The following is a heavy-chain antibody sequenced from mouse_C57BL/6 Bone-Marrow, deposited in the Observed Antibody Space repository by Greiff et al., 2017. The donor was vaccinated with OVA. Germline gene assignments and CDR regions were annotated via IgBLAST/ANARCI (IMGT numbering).Heavy chain of an antibody. CDR3: ARDRHYYGSSYGFAY. V-gene: IGHV5-16*01. J-gene: IGHJ3*01. CDR2: INYDGSST. Sequence: EVQVVESEGGLVQPGSSMKLSCTASGFTFSDYYMAWVRQVPEKGLEWVANINYDGSSTYYLDSLKSRFIISRDNAKNILYLQMSSLKSEDTATYYCARDRHYYGSSYGFAYWGQGTLVTVSA. D-gene: IGHD1-1*01. CDR1: GFTFSDYY.